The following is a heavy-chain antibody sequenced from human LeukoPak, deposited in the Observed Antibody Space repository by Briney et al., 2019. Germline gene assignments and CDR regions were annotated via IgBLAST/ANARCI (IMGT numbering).Heavy chain of an antibody. CDR2: INHSGST. J-gene: IGHJ5*02. CDR1: GGSFSGYY. CDR3: ARLYRPFAAPGPPNGWFDP. V-gene: IGHV4-34*01. Sequence: NPSETLSLTCAVYGGSFSGYYWSWIRQPPGKGLEWIGEINHSGSTNYNPSLKSRVTISVDTSKNQFSLKLSSVTAADTAVYYCARLYRPFAAPGPPNGWFDPWGQGTLVTVSS. D-gene: IGHD2-2*02.